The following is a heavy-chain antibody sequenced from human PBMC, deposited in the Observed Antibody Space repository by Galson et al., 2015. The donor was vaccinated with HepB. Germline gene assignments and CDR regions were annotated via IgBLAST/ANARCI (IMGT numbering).Heavy chain of an antibody. CDR2: ISSSSSTI. Sequence: SLRLSCAASGFTFSSYAMHWVRQAPGKGLEWVSYISSSSSTIYYADSVKGRFTISRDNAKNSLYLQMNSLRAEDTAVYYCARGVYFYWGQGTMVTVSS. J-gene: IGHJ3*01. CDR3: ARGVYFY. CDR1: GFTFSSYA. D-gene: IGHD6-13*01. V-gene: IGHV3-48*01.